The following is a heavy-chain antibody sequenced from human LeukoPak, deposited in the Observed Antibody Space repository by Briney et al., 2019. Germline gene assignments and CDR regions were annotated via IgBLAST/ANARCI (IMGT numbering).Heavy chain of an antibody. CDR2: IYPGDSET. CDR1: GYSFTTYW. Sequence: GESLKISCKGSGYSFTTYWIGWVRQMPGKGLERMGIIYPGDSETRYSPSFQGQVTISADKSISTAYLQWSSLKASDSAMFYCARMTCYDFWSGCHFDYWGQGTLVTVSS. CDR3: ARMTCYDFWSGCHFDY. J-gene: IGHJ4*02. D-gene: IGHD3-3*01. V-gene: IGHV5-51*01.